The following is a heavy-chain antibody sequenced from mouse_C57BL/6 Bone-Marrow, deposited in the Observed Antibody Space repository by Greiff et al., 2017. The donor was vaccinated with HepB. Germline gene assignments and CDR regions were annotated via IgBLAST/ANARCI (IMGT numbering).Heavy chain of an antibody. Sequence: QVQLQQSGPGLVQPSQSLSITCTVSGFSLTSYGVHWVRQSPGKGLEWLGVIWSGGSTDYNAAFISRLSISKDNSKSQVFFKMNSLQADDTAIYYCARGDTTVVARNYAMDYWGQGTSVTVSS. CDR1: GFSLTSYG. CDR2: IWSGGST. V-gene: IGHV2-2*01. J-gene: IGHJ4*01. CDR3: ARGDTTVVARNYAMDY. D-gene: IGHD1-1*01.